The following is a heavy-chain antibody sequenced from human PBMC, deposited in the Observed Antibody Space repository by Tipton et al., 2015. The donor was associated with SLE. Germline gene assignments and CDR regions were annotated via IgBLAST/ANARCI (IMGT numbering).Heavy chain of an antibody. V-gene: IGHV3-48*03. Sequence: GSLRLSCATSGFTFSSYEMIWVRQAPGKGLEWVSSITSGSAIYYADSVKDRFTISRDNSKNTLYLQMNSLRAEDTAVYYCARDVVGATEGLDYWGQGTMVTVSS. CDR3: ARDVVGATEGLDY. J-gene: IGHJ4*02. CDR2: ITSGSAI. CDR1: GFTFSSYE. D-gene: IGHD1-26*01.